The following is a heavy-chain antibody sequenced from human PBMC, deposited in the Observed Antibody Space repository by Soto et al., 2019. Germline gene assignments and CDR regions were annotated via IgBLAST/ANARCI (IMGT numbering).Heavy chain of an antibody. CDR3: ARGYSSGPDY. Sequence: EVQLVESGGGSVQPGGSLRLSCAASGFSFSNHWMHWVRQVPGKGLVWVARINSDGSTTTYADSVKGRFTISRANARNTLYLQMDSLRAEDTALYYCARGYSSGPDYWGQGTLVTVSS. CDR2: INSDGSTT. D-gene: IGHD6-19*01. V-gene: IGHV3-74*01. CDR1: GFSFSNHW. J-gene: IGHJ4*02.